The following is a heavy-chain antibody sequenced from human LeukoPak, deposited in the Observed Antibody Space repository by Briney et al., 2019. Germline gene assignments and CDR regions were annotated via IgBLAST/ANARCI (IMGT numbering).Heavy chain of an antibody. CDR2: IYVTGST. CDR3: ARDSGTTGEVKFDP. V-gene: IGHV4-4*07. D-gene: IGHD1-7*01. CDR1: GASISSYY. J-gene: IGHJ5*02. Sequence: SETLSLTRTVSGASISSYYWGWIRQPAGRALEWIGRIYVTGSTTYNPSLESRVTMSLDTSKNHFSLKLRSVTAADTAVYYCARDSGTTGEVKFDPWGQGTLVTVSS.